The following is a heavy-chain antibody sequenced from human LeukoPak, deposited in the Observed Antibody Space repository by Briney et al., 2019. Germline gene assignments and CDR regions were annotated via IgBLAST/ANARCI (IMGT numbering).Heavy chain of an antibody. CDR1: GFTVSSNY. CDR2: IYSGGST. Sequence: GGSLRLSCAASGFTVSSNYMSWVRQAPGKGLEWVSVIYSGGSTYYADSVKGRFTISRDNSKNTLYLQMNSLRAEDTAVYYCAKDTFPRITMVRGVIIPLGYCGQGTLVTVSA. V-gene: IGHV3-66*01. D-gene: IGHD3-10*01. CDR3: AKDTFPRITMVRGVIIPLGY. J-gene: IGHJ4*02.